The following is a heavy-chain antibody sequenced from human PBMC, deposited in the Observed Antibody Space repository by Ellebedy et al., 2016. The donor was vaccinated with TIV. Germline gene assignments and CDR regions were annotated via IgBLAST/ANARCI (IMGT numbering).Heavy chain of an antibody. J-gene: IGHJ4*02. CDR1: GYTFTNFD. Sequence: ASVKVSCKASGYTFTNFDINWGRQASGQGLEWMGWMNPKSGDTVYSQKFQGRLTMTTNTPMTTAYMDLTDLTSEDTAVYYCTTGGTKGEDNWGQGTLVIVSS. CDR3: TTGGTKGEDN. D-gene: IGHD3-10*01. CDR2: MNPKSGDT. V-gene: IGHV1-8*01.